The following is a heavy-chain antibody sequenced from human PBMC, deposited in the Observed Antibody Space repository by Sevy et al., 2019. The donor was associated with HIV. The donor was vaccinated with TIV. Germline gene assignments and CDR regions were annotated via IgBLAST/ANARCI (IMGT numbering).Heavy chain of an antibody. Sequence: GGSPRLPCAASGFTFSSYWMHWVRQAPGKGLEWVANIKQDGSEKYYVDSVKGRFTISRDNAKNSLYLQMNSLRPEDTAVYYCGRAMDVWGQGTTVTVSS. CDR2: IKQDGSEK. V-gene: IGHV3-7*01. J-gene: IGHJ6*02. CDR1: GFTFSSYW. CDR3: GRAMDV.